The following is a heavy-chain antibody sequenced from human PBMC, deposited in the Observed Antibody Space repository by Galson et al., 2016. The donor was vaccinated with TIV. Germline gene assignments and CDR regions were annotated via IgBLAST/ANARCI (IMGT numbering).Heavy chain of an antibody. V-gene: IGHV3-30-3*01. D-gene: IGHD1-26*01. J-gene: IGHJ6*02. Sequence: SLRLSCAASGFIFDDYAMHWVRQSPGKGLEWVAVISYDGGNKYYADSVRGRFTISRDNSKNTLYLQMNSLTIEDTADYYCATSTVGENIYYYGMDVWGQGTTVTVS. CDR1: GFIFDDYA. CDR3: ATSTVGENIYYYGMDV. CDR2: ISYDGGNK.